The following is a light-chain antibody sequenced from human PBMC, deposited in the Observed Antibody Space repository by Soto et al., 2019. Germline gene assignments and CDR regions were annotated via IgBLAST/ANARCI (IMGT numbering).Light chain of an antibody. CDR2: DVS. V-gene: IGLV2-14*03. CDR1: SSDVGGYNY. Sequence: QSALTQPASVSGSPGQSVTISCTGTSSDVGGYNYVSWYQQHPGKVPKLMIYDVSDRPSGVSNRFSGSKSGNTASLTISGLQAEDEADYYCSSFTGSTAYVFGSGTKVTFL. CDR3: SSFTGSTAYV. J-gene: IGLJ1*01.